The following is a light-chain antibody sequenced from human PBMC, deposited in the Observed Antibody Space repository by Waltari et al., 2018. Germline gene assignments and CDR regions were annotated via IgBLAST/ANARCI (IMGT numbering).Light chain of an antibody. J-gene: IGKJ4*01. CDR2: LGS. V-gene: IGKV2-28*01. CDR1: QSLLHSNGYNS. Sequence: DIVMTQSPLSLPVTPGAPASISCRSSQSLLHSNGYNSLDWYLQKPGQSPQLLIYLGSNRASGVPDRFSGSGSGTDFTLKISRVEAEDVGVYYCMQALQTPLTFGGGTKVEIK. CDR3: MQALQTPLT.